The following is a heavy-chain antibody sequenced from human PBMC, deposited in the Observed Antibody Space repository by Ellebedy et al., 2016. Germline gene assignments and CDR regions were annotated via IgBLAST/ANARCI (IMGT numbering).Heavy chain of an antibody. D-gene: IGHD6-13*01. CDR3: ARRRGGIAAAGTWSWFNP. CDR1: GYTFTSYG. CDR2: INPNSGGT. J-gene: IGHJ5*02. V-gene: IGHV1-2*02. Sequence: ASVKVSXKASGYTFTSYGISWVRQAPGQGLEWMGWINPNSGGTNYAQKFQGRVTMARDTSISTAYMELSRLGSDDTAVYYCARRRGGIAAAGTWSWFNPWGQGTLVTVSS.